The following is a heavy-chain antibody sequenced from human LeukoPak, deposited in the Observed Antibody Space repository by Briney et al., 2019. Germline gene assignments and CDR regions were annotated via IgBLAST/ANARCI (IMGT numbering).Heavy chain of an antibody. D-gene: IGHD3-10*01. CDR1: GYTFTSYH. V-gene: IGHV1-46*01. J-gene: IGHJ5*02. CDR2: INPSGGRT. Sequence: ASVKVSCKASGYTFTSYHLHWVRQAPGQGLEWMGIINPSGGRTSYAQKFQGRVTMTRDMSTSTVYMELRSLRSDDTAVYYCARTYYYDSESDNWFDPWGQGTLVTVSS. CDR3: ARTYYYDSESDNWFDP.